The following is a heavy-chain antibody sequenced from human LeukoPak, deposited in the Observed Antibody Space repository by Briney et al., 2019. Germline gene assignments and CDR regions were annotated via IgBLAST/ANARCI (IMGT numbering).Heavy chain of an antibody. CDR1: GGSISSDY. CDR3: ATRGY. Sequence: SETPSLTCTVSGGSISSDYWQWIRQPPGKGLEWIGYIYNSGSNNYNPSLKSRVTISIDTSKNQFSLKLTSLTAADTAVYYCATRGYWGQGTLVTVSS. CDR2: IYNSGSN. J-gene: IGHJ4*02. V-gene: IGHV4-59*08. D-gene: IGHD3-10*01.